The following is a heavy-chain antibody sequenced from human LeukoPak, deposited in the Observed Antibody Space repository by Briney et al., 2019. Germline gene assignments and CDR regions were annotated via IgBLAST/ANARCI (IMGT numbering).Heavy chain of an antibody. D-gene: IGHD6-13*01. J-gene: IGHJ5*02. V-gene: IGHV1-18*01. Sequence: ASVKVSCKASGYTFTSYGISWVRQAPGQGLEWMGWISAYNGNTNYAQKLQGRVTMTTDTSTSTAYMELRSLSSDDTAVYYCAREVRAYSSSWYAWFDPWGQGTLVTVSS. CDR1: GYTFTSYG. CDR2: ISAYNGNT. CDR3: AREVRAYSSSWYAWFDP.